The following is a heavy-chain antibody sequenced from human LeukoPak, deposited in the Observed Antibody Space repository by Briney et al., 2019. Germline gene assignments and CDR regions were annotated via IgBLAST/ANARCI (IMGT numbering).Heavy chain of an antibody. J-gene: IGHJ4*02. Sequence: GGSLRLSCAGSGFTFTNAWMSWVRQAPGKGLEWVGRIKSKTAGGTTDYAAPVKGRFSISRDDSKNTLYLQMNSLNIEDTAVYYCTSPGSIDALVGDYWGQGTLVTVSS. D-gene: IGHD1-1*01. CDR3: TSPGSIDALVGDY. CDR2: IKSKTAGGTT. V-gene: IGHV3-15*01. CDR1: GFTFTNAW.